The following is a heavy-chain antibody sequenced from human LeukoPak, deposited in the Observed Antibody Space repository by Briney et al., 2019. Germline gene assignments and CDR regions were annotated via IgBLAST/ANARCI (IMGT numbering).Heavy chain of an antibody. CDR3: AKGLGFGDFPYYYYYYMDV. J-gene: IGHJ6*03. CDR1: GFTFSSYA. Sequence: HPGGSLRLSCAASGFTFSSYAMSWVRQAPGKGLEWVSAIRGGGGSTYYADSVKGRFTISRDNSKNTLYLQMNSLRAEDTAVYYCAKGLGFGDFPYYYYYYMDVWGKGTTVTVSS. CDR2: IRGGGGST. D-gene: IGHD3-10*01. V-gene: IGHV3-23*01.